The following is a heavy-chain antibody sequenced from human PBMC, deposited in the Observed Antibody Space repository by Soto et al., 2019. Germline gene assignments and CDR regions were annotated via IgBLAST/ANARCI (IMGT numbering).Heavy chain of an antibody. Sequence: SETLSLTCTVSGGSISSYYWSWIRQPPGKGLEWIGYIYYSGSTNYNPSLKSRVTISVDTSKNQFSLKLSSVTAADTAVYYCARTQRYFDYWGQGTLVTVSS. J-gene: IGHJ4*02. CDR3: ARTQRYFDY. CDR1: GGSISSYY. D-gene: IGHD6-25*01. CDR2: IYYSGST. V-gene: IGHV4-59*01.